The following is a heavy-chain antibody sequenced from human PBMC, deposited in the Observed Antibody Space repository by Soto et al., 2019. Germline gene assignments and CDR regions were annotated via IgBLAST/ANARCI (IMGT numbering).Heavy chain of an antibody. V-gene: IGHV3-11*01. CDR3: ASKQLVLGDGFDI. J-gene: IGHJ3*02. D-gene: IGHD6-13*01. CDR1: GFTLSDYY. CDR2: ISSSGSTI. Sequence: SCAASGFTLSDYYMSWIRQAPGKGLEWISYISSSGSTIYYADSVKGRFTISRDNAKNSLYLQMNSLRAEDTAVYYCASKQLVLGDGFDIWGQGTMVTVSS.